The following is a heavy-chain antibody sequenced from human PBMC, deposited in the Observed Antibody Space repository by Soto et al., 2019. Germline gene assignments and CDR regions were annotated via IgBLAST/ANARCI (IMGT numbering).Heavy chain of an antibody. D-gene: IGHD6-13*01. Sequence: GASVKVSCKASGYTFTSYYMHWVRQAPGQGLEWMGIINPSGGSTSYAQKFQGRVTMTRDTSTSTVYMGLSSLRSEDTAVYYCARDLPRIAAAGVFGPWGQGTLVTVSS. CDR3: ARDLPRIAAAGVFGP. CDR1: GYTFTSYY. J-gene: IGHJ5*02. CDR2: INPSGGST. V-gene: IGHV1-46*01.